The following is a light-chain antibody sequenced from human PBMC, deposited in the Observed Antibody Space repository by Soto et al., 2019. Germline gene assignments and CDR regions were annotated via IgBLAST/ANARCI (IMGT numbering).Light chain of an antibody. CDR1: QSISGW. CDR2: KAS. V-gene: IGKV1-5*03. CDR3: QQYNSYPYT. J-gene: IGKJ2*01. Sequence: DIQMTQSPSTLSASVGDRVIITCRASQSISGWLAWYQQKPGRAPNLLIYKASSLASGVPSRFSGSGSGTEFTLTISRLQPDDFATYYCQQYNSYPYTFGQGTKLEIK.